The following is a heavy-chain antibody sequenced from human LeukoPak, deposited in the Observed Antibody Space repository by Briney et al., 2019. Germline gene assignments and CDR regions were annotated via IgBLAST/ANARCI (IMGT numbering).Heavy chain of an antibody. D-gene: IGHD1-26*01. CDR2: ISSDGSSA. CDR3: ARGGSPPEALGDTFDI. V-gene: IGHV3-74*01. J-gene: IGHJ3*02. Sequence: PGESLRLSCAASGFTFSNYWMHWVRQGPGKGLVWVSRISSDGSSARYADSVKGRFTISRDNAKNTLYLHMNSLRAEDTAVYYCARGGSPPEALGDTFDIWGQGTMVTVSS. CDR1: GFTFSNYW.